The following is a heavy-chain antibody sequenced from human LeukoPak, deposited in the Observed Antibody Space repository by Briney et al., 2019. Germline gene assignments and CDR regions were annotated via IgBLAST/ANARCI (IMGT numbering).Heavy chain of an antibody. CDR1: GGTFSSYA. D-gene: IGHD6-13*01. J-gene: IGHJ5*02. Sequence: ASVKVSCKASGGTFSSYAISWVRQAPGQGLEWMGRIIPILGIANYAQKFQGRVTITADKSTSTAYMELSSLRSEDTAVYYCARGGAAGPGDWFDPWGQGTLVTVSS. CDR3: ARGGAAGPGDWFDP. CDR2: IIPILGIA. V-gene: IGHV1-69*04.